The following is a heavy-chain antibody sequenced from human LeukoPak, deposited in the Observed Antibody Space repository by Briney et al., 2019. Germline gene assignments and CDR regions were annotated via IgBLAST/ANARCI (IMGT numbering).Heavy chain of an antibody. Sequence: ASVKVSCKASGGTFGNNTISWVRQAPGQGLEWMGWISAYNGNTNYAQKLQGRVTMTTDTSTSTAYMELRSLRSDDTAVYYCARDDTLAAAGTKDYWGQGTLVTVSS. CDR2: ISAYNGNT. J-gene: IGHJ4*02. V-gene: IGHV1-18*01. D-gene: IGHD6-13*01. CDR1: GGTFGNNT. CDR3: ARDDTLAAAGTKDY.